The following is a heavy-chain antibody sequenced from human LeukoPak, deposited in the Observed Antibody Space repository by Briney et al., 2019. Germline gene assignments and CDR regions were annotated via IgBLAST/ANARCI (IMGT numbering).Heavy chain of an antibody. Sequence: SETLSLTCTVSGGSISSSSYYWSWIRQPPGKGLEWIGEINHSGSTNYNPSLKSRVTISVDTSKNQFSLKLSSVTAADTAVYYCARRRRLLWFGEPHFDYWGQGTLVTVSS. CDR3: ARRRRLLWFGEPHFDY. CDR1: GGSISSSSYY. D-gene: IGHD3-10*01. CDR2: INHSGST. J-gene: IGHJ4*02. V-gene: IGHV4-39*07.